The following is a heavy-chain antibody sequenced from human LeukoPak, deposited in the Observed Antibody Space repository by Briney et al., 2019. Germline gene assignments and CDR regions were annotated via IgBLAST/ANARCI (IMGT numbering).Heavy chain of an antibody. CDR1: GFTFSSYG. CDR2: IRYDGSNK. V-gene: IGHV3-30*02. J-gene: IGHJ4*02. Sequence: GGSLRLSCAASGFTFSSYGMHWVRQAPGKGLEWVAFIRYDGSNKYYADSVKGRSTISRDNSKNTLYLQMNSLRAEDTAVYYCAKSEGIVVVPAAMDYWGQGTLVTVSS. D-gene: IGHD2-2*01. CDR3: AKSEGIVVVPAAMDY.